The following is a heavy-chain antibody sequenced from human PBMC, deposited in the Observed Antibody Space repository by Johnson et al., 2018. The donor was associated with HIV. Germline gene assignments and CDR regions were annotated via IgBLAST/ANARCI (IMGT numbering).Heavy chain of an antibody. CDR1: GFTFDDYA. CDR2: ISWNSGTI. V-gene: IGHV3-9*01. CDR3: AKDMTTQAFDI. D-gene: IGHD4-17*01. Sequence: VQLVESGGGLVQPGRSLRLSCAASGFTFDDYAMHWVRQAPGRGLEWVSGISWNSGTIGYADSVKGRFTISRDHAKNSLYLQMNSLKTEDTALYYCAKDMTTQAFDIWGQGTMVIVSS. J-gene: IGHJ3*02.